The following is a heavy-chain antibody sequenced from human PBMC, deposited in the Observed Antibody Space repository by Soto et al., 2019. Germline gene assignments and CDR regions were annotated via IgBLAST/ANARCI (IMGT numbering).Heavy chain of an antibody. CDR2: ISGSGGST. Sequence: EVQLLESGGGLVQPGGSLRLSCAASGFTFSSYAMSWVRQAPGKGLEWVSAISGSGGSTYYADSVKGRFTISRDNSKNSLYLQMNSLRAEDTAVYYCAKDLGRGYSYGYYYYYYGRDVWGQGTTVTVSS. J-gene: IGHJ6*02. CDR3: AKDLGRGYSYGYYYYYYGRDV. D-gene: IGHD5-18*01. CDR1: GFTFSSYA. V-gene: IGHV3-23*01.